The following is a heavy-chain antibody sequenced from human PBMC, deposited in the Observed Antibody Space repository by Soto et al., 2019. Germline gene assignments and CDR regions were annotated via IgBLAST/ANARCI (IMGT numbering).Heavy chain of an antibody. CDR1: GYTFTSYA. CDR2: INAGNGNT. D-gene: IGHD3-3*01. CDR3: ASGTYYDFWSGYRFGYYGMDV. J-gene: IGHJ6*02. Sequence: GASVKVSCKASGYTFTSYAMHWVRQAPGQRLEWMGWINAGNGNTKYSQKFQGRVTITRDTSASTAYMELSSLRSEDTAVYYCASGTYYDFWSGYRFGYYGMDVWGQGTTVTVSS. V-gene: IGHV1-3*01.